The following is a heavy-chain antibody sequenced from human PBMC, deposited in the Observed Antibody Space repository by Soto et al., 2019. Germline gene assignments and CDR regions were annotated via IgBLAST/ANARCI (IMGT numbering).Heavy chain of an antibody. CDR3: AKYILWDIVLMVYSI. V-gene: IGHV3-23*01. J-gene: IGHJ4*02. CDR1: GVTFGSYA. CDR2: ISGSGGST. D-gene: IGHD2-8*01. Sequence: PGGSLRLSCAASGVTFGSYAMSWVGQGPGKGLEWVSAISGSGGSTYYADSVKGRFTISRDNSKNTLYLQMNSLRAEDTAVYYCAKYILWDIVLMVYSICGQGTLVIVSS.